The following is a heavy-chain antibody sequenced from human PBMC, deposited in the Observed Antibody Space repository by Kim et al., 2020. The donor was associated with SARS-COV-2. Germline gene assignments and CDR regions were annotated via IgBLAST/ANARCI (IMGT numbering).Heavy chain of an antibody. V-gene: IGHV4-34*01. J-gene: IGHJ4*01. Sequence: SETLSLTCAVYGGSFSGYYWSWIRQPPGKGLEWIGEINHSGSTNYNPSLKSRVTISVDTSKNQFSLKLSSVTAADTAVYYCARAGSQWLVRPFFYYFNY. D-gene: IGHD6-19*01. CDR2: INHSGST. CDR3: ARAGSQWLVRPFFYYFNY. CDR1: GGSFSGYY.